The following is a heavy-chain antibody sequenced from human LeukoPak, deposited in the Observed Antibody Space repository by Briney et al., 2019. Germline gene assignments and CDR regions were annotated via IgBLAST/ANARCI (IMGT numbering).Heavy chain of an antibody. CDR1: GGSISSSIYY. D-gene: IGHD3-16*01. J-gene: IGHJ4*02. CDR3: AQFGRFWGLIGY. V-gene: IGHV4-39*07. Sequence: ASETLSLTCTVSGGSISSSIYYWGWIRQPPGKGLEWIGSIYYSGSTYYNPSLKSRVTISVDTSKNQFSLKLSSVTAADTAVYYCAQFGRFWGLIGYWGQGTLVAVSS. CDR2: IYYSGST.